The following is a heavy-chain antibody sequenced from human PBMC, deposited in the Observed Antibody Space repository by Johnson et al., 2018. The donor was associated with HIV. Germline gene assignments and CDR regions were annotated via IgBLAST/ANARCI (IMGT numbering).Heavy chain of an antibody. CDR1: GFTFSSYA. CDR2: ISYDGSNK. V-gene: IGHV3-30*04. D-gene: IGHD1-26*01. Sequence: QVQLVESGGGVVQPGRSLRLSCAASGFTFSSYAMHWVRQAPGKGLEWVAVISYDGSNKYYADSVKGRFTISRDNSKNTLYLQMHSLRTEDTAYYYCARDLPGIYEAFDLWGQGTKVTISS. CDR3: ARDLPGIYEAFDL. J-gene: IGHJ3*01.